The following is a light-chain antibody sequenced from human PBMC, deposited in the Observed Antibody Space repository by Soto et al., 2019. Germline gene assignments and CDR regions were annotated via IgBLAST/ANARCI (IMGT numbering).Light chain of an antibody. CDR3: SSYTSSSTYV. V-gene: IGLV2-14*01. Sequence: ALTQPASVSGSPGQSITISCTATSSDVGAYNYVSWYQQHPGKAPKLMIYEVSNRPSGVSNRFSGSKSGNAASLTISGLQAEDEADYYCSSYTSSSTYVFGTGTKLTVL. J-gene: IGLJ1*01. CDR1: SSDVGAYNY. CDR2: EVS.